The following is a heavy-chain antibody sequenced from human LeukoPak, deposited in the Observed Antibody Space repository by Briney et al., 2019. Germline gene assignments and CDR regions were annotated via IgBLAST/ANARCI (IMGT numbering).Heavy chain of an antibody. CDR2: IRLDGSNK. Sequence: PGGSLRLSCAASGFTFSSYWMSWVRQAPGKGLEWVAFIRLDGSNKYYADSVRGRFTISRDNSRNTLYLQMNSLRAEDTALYYCAKPHFDYWGQGTLVTVSS. CDR1: GFTFSSYW. V-gene: IGHV3-30*02. CDR3: AKPHFDY. J-gene: IGHJ4*02.